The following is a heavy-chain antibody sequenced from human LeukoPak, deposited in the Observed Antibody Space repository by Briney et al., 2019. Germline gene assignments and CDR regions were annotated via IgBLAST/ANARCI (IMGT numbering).Heavy chain of an antibody. Sequence: SETLSLTCAVYGTSFSGYYWSWIRQPPGKGLEWIGEFNPTGDTNYNSSLKSRVMISIDTSKNQFSLRLTSATAADTAMYYCARISFGGFIVAQDYWGQGTLVAVSS. V-gene: IGHV4-34*01. CDR1: GTSFSGYY. D-gene: IGHD3-16*02. CDR2: FNPTGDT. CDR3: ARISFGGFIVAQDY. J-gene: IGHJ4*02.